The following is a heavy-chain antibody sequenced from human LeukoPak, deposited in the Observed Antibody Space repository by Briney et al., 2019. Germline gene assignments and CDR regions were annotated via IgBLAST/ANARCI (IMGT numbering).Heavy chain of an antibody. V-gene: IGHV4-59*08. CDR2: IYYTGRT. CDR3: ARRVSSSSSFDY. CDR1: GGPIRSDL. D-gene: IGHD6-6*01. Sequence: SETLSLTCTVSGGPIRSDLGSWIRAPPGKGRELIGYIYYTGRTNYNPSLKSRVTISLDTSKNQFSLKLRSVTAADTAMYYCARRVSSSSSFDYWGQGTLVTVSS. J-gene: IGHJ4*02.